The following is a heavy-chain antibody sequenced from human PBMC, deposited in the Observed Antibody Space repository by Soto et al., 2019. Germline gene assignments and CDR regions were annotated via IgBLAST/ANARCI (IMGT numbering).Heavy chain of an antibody. CDR1: GFTFSDYY. CDR3: ASCPRYCSGGSCCNWFDP. CDR2: ISSSGSTI. D-gene: IGHD2-15*01. V-gene: IGHV3-11*01. J-gene: IGHJ5*02. Sequence: GGSLRLSCASSGFTFSDYYMSWIRQAPGKGLEWVSYISSSGSTIYYADSVKGRFTISRDNAKNSLYLQMNSLRAEDTAVYYCASCPRYCSGGSCCNWFDPWGQGTLVTVSS.